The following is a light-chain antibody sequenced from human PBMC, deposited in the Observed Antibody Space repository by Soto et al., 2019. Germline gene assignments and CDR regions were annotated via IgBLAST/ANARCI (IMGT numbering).Light chain of an antibody. Sequence: EIVMTQSPATLSVSPGERATLSCRASQTISANLAWFQQKPGQAPRLLISGASTRAPDIPARFSGSGSGTEFTLTISSLQSEDFAVYYCQQYTYWPLTFGGGTKVEIK. CDR2: GAS. J-gene: IGKJ4*01. CDR3: QQYTYWPLT. CDR1: QTISAN. V-gene: IGKV3-15*01.